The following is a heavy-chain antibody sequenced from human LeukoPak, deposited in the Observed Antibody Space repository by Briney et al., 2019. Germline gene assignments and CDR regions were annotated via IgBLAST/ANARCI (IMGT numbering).Heavy chain of an antibody. J-gene: IGHJ4*02. CDR1: GFTFSSYA. D-gene: IGHD6-19*01. Sequence: GGSLRLSCAASGFTFSSYAMSWVRQAPGKGLEWVSAVSASGGSTYYADSVKGRFTISRDNSKNTLYLQMNSLRAEDTAIYYCAKRPTSVAAYYFDYWGQGTLVTVSS. V-gene: IGHV3-23*01. CDR3: AKRPTSVAAYYFDY. CDR2: VSASGGST.